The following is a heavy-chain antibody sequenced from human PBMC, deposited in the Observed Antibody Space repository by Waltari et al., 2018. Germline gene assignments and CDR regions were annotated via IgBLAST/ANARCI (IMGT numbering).Heavy chain of an antibody. CDR1: GSTFTGYS. CDR2: INPNSGGT. CDR3: ARAQLWTNIDY. Sequence: QVKLVKSWAEVKKPGASVQVPCKASGSTFTGYSMNWVRQAPGQGREWMGWINPNSGGTNYAQKFQGRVTMTRDTSISTAYMELSRLRSDDTAVYYCARAQLWTNIDYWGQGTLVTVSS. D-gene: IGHD5-18*01. J-gene: IGHJ4*02. V-gene: IGHV1-2*02.